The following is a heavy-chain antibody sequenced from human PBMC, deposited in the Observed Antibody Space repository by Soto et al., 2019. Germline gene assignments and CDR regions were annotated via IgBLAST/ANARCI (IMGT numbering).Heavy chain of an antibody. Sequence: SETLSLTCTVSGGSISSGGFHWSWIRQHPGKGLEWIGYIYYSGTTYYNPSLKSRVTISVDTSKNQFSLKLSSVTAADTAVYYCARFDSADSNWFDPWGQGTLVTVSS. CDR2: IYYSGTT. J-gene: IGHJ5*02. D-gene: IGHD4-17*01. V-gene: IGHV4-31*03. CDR1: GGSISSGGFH. CDR3: ARFDSADSNWFDP.